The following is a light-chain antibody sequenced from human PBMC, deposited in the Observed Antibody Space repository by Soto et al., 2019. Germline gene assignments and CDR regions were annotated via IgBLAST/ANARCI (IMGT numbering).Light chain of an antibody. CDR1: QSVKTN. V-gene: IGKV3-15*01. CDR3: QQYNNWPPLT. J-gene: IGKJ3*01. CDR2: GAS. Sequence: ETVVTQSPASPSASPGERVTLSCRASQSVKTNLAWYQQKPGQAPRLLIYGASIRATDIPARFSGSGSGTEFTLTINSLQSEDFTLYYCQQYNNWPPLTFGPGTRVVL.